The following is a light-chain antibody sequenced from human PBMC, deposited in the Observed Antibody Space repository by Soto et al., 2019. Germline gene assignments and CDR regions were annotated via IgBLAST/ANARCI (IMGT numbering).Light chain of an antibody. V-gene: IGLV1-44*01. CDR2: TDY. CDR1: SSNVGINA. CDR3: APWDDSLGGMV. Sequence: QAVVTQPPSTSGTPGQRVTISCSGSSSNVGINAVHWYQQFPGTAPRLLIYTDYQRPSGVPGRFSGSKSGTSASLAISGLQSEDESDYYCAPWDDSLGGMVFGGGTKLTVL. J-gene: IGLJ2*01.